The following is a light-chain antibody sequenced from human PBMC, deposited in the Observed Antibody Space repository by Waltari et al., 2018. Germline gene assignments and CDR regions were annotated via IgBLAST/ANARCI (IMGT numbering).Light chain of an antibody. CDR2: KAS. CDR1: QSISNW. Sequence: DIQMTQSPSSLSASVGDRVTITCRASQSISNWLAWYQQKPGKAPILLIYKASILKSGVPSRVSGSGSGTQFTRTISSLQPGDFATYYCQQYNTYSSFGQGTKLEIK. CDR3: QQYNTYSS. J-gene: IGKJ2*01. V-gene: IGKV1-5*03.